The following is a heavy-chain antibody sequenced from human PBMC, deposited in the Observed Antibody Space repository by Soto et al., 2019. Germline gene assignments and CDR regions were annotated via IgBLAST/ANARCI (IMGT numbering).Heavy chain of an antibody. CDR3: ARALYYDFWSGYYTQPNWFDP. Sequence: GESLKISYKGYGDSFTSYWIDWVRQMPGKGLEWMGIIYPGDSDTRYSPSFQGQVTISADKSISTAYLQWSSLKASDTAMYYCARALYYDFWSGYYTQPNWFDPWGQGRLVSVSS. V-gene: IGHV5-51*01. J-gene: IGHJ5*02. CDR1: GDSFTSYW. D-gene: IGHD3-3*01. CDR2: IYPGDSDT.